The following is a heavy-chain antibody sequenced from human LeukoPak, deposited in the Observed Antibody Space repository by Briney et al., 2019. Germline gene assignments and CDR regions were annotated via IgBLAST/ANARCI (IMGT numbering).Heavy chain of an antibody. CDR3: ARERGAGIAARSDAFDI. CDR2: IYHSGST. V-gene: IGHV4-59*12. J-gene: IGHJ3*02. CDR1: GGSISSYY. D-gene: IGHD6-6*01. Sequence: SETLSLTCTVSGGSISSYYWSWIRQPPGKGLEWIGYIYHSGSTYYNPSLKSRVTISVDRSKNQFSLKLSSVTAADTAVYYCARERGAGIAARSDAFDIWGQGTMVTVSS.